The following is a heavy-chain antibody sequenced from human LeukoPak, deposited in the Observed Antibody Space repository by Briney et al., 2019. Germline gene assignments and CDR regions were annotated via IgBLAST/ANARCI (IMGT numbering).Heavy chain of an antibody. J-gene: IGHJ3*02. CDR3: AREGVMRGGDMGAFDI. CDR1: GFTVSSNY. Sequence: GGSLRLSCAASGFTVSSNYMSWVRQAPGKGLEWVSVIYSGGSTYYADSVKGRFTISRDNSKNPLYLQMNSLRAEDTAVYYCAREGVMRGGDMGAFDIWGQGTMVTVSS. CDR2: IYSGGST. V-gene: IGHV3-53*01. D-gene: IGHD2-21*01.